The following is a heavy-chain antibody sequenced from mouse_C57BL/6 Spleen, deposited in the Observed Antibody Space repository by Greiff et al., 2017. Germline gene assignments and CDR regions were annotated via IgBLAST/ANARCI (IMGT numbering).Heavy chain of an antibody. CDR1: GFTFSSYT. Sequence: DVKLVESGGGLVKPGGSLKLSCAASGFTFSSYTMSWVRQTPEKRLEWVATISGGGGNTYYPDSVKGRFTISRDNAKNTLYLQMSSLRSEDTALYYCARHHYGNGDYFDYWGQGTTLTVSS. V-gene: IGHV5-9*01. CDR3: ARHHYGNGDYFDY. J-gene: IGHJ2*01. D-gene: IGHD2-1*01. CDR2: ISGGGGNT.